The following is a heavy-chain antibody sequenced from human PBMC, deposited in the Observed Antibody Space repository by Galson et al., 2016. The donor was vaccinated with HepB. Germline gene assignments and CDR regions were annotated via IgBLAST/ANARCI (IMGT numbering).Heavy chain of an antibody. Sequence: SVKVSCKASGFTFSSSAVQWVRQARGQHLEWIGWIVVGSGNTAYAQKFQERVSITRDMSRRTAYMEMSSLRSEDTAMYYCAATITMLRGVIPHYYYYGMDVWGQGTTVTVSS. CDR2: IVVGSGNT. J-gene: IGHJ6*02. CDR1: GFTFSSSA. V-gene: IGHV1-58*01. CDR3: AATITMLRGVIPHYYYYGMDV. D-gene: IGHD3-10*01.